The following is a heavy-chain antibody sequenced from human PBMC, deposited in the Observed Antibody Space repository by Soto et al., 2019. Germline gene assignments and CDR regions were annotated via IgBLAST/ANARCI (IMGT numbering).Heavy chain of an antibody. Sequence: QLQLQESGPGLVKPSETLSLTCTVSGGFISSSSYWGWVRQPPGKGLEWIASISYSGTTYYNPSLKNRVTISVDTSKNKLFLKLSSVTAADKAVFYCVRTSINSKYGGGYFDYWGQGTLVTVSS. V-gene: IGHV4-39*01. CDR2: ISYSGTT. J-gene: IGHJ4*02. CDR1: GGFISSSSY. D-gene: IGHD2-2*01. CDR3: VRTSINSKYGGGYFDY.